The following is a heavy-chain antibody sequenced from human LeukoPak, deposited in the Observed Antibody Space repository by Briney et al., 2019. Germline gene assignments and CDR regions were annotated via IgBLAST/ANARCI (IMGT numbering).Heavy chain of an antibody. D-gene: IGHD2-21*02. Sequence: SETLSLTCTVSGVFISSYYWSWIRQPPGKGLEWIGYIYNTGSTNYNPSLKSRVTISIDTSKNQFSLKLSSVTAADTAVYYCARERLVTFDYWGQGTLVTVSS. CDR1: GVFISSYY. V-gene: IGHV4-59*01. CDR2: IYNTGST. CDR3: ARERLVTFDY. J-gene: IGHJ4*02.